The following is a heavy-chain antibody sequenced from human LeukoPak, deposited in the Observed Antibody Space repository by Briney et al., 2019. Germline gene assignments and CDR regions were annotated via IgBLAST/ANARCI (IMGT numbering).Heavy chain of an antibody. CDR1: GGSISSSSYY. CDR2: IYYSGST. J-gene: IGHJ4*02. Sequence: PSETLSLTCTVSGGSISSSSYYWGWIRQPPGKGLEWIGSIYYSGSTYYNPSLKSRVTISVDRSKNQFSLKLSSVTAADTAVYYCASSNDYGDYRYFDYWGQGTLVTVSS. D-gene: IGHD4-17*01. V-gene: IGHV4-39*07. CDR3: ASSNDYGDYRYFDY.